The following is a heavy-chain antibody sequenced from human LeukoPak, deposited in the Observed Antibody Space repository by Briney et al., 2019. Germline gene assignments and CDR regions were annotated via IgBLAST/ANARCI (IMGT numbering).Heavy chain of an antibody. V-gene: IGHV1-69*13. CDR2: IIPIFGTA. CDR3: AGGSSLFASGAYLRL. Sequence: SVKVSCKASGGTFSSYAISWVRQAPGQGLEWMGGIIPIFGTANYAQKFQGRVTITADESTSTAYMELSSLRSEDTAVYYCAGGSSLFASGAYLRLWGRGTLVTVSS. CDR1: GGTFSSYA. J-gene: IGHJ4*02. D-gene: IGHD2-15*01.